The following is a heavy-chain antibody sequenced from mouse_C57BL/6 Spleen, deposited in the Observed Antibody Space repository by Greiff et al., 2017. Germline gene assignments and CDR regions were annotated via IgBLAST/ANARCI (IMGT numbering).Heavy chain of an antibody. CDR2: IYPGSGST. D-gene: IGHD2-12*01. J-gene: IGHJ4*01. V-gene: IGHV1-55*01. CDR1: GYSFTSYW. CDR3: ARSRYGAMDY. Sequence: QVQLQLPGAELVQPGASVKMSCKVSGYSFTSYWITWVKQRPGQGLEWIGEIYPGSGSTNYNEKFKSKATLTVYTSSSTAYMQLSSLTSEDSAVDNYARSRYGAMDYWGQGTSVTVSS.